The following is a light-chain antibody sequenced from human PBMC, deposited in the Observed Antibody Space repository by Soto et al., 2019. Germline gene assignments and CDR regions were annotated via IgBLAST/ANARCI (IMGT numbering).Light chain of an antibody. Sequence: EIVLTQSPGTLSLSPWERATLSCRASQSVSSSYLAWYQQKPGQAPRLLIFDASTRATGVPARFSGSGSGTEFTLTVSSLQSEDIAVYFCQQYNNWPPNFGQGTRLEIK. J-gene: IGKJ5*01. CDR2: DAS. V-gene: IGKV3-15*01. CDR1: QSVSSSY. CDR3: QQYNNWPPN.